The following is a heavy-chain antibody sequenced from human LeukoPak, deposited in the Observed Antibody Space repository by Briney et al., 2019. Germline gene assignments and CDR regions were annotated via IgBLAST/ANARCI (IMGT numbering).Heavy chain of an antibody. J-gene: IGHJ4*02. D-gene: IGHD3-10*01. V-gene: IGHV3-53*01. CDR2: IYSGGST. CDR3: ARVHGWFGELLGGGFDY. Sequence: GGSLRLSCAASGFTVSSNCMSWVRQAPGKGLEWVSVIYSGGSTYYADSVKGRFTISRDNSKNTLYLQMNSLRAEDTAVYYCARVHGWFGELLGGGFDYWGQGTLVTVSS. CDR1: GFTVSSNC.